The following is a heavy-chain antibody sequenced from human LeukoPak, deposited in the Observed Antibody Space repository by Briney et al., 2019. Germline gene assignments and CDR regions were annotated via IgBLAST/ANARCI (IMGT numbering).Heavy chain of an antibody. Sequence: SETLSLTCAVSGYSISSGYYWGWIQQPPGKGLEWIGSMYHSGSIYYNPSLKSRVTISVDTSKNQFSLKLSSVTAADTAVYYCARDPGPYYYDSSGYYDYWGQGTLVTVSS. CDR3: ARDPGPYYYDSSGYYDY. CDR2: MYHSGSI. D-gene: IGHD3-22*01. CDR1: GYSISSGYY. J-gene: IGHJ4*02. V-gene: IGHV4-38-2*02.